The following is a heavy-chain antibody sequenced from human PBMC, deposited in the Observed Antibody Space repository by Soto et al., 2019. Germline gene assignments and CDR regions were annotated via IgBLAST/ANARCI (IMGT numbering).Heavy chain of an antibody. J-gene: IGHJ4*02. Sequence: GESLTLSCAASGFTFSSYGMRWVRQAPGKGLEWVAVIWYDGSDKYYADSVKGRFTISRDNSKNTLYLQMNSLRAEDTAVYYCALSWYSYYFDLWGQGTLVTVSS. CDR2: IWYDGSDK. V-gene: IGHV3-33*08. CDR3: ALSWYSYYFDL. D-gene: IGHD1-1*01. CDR1: GFTFSSYG.